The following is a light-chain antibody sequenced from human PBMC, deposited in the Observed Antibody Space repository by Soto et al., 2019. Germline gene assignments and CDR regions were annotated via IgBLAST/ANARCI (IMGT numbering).Light chain of an antibody. CDR3: HQRQSWPRT. J-gene: IGKJ1*01. Sequence: EIVLTESPATLSSAPGERATLSCRASQTVGTRLAWYQHKPGQAPRLLIYYASNRATGIPARFSGSGSGTDFTLTISSLAPEDFAIYYRHQRQSWPRTFGQGTKVDI. CDR2: YAS. V-gene: IGKV3-11*01. CDR1: QTVGTR.